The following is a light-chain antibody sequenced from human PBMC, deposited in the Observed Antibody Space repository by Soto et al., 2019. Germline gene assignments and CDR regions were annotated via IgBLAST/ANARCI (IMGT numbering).Light chain of an antibody. CDR3: AAWDDSLNGYV. V-gene: IGLV1-44*01. CDR1: SSNIGSYT. Sequence: QSVLTQPPSASGTPGQRVTISCSGSSSNIGSYTVNWYQQLPGTAPKLLIYSNNQRPSGVPVRFSGSKSGTSASLAISGLQSEDEADYYCAAWDDSLNGYVFGTGTKVTVL. J-gene: IGLJ1*01. CDR2: SNN.